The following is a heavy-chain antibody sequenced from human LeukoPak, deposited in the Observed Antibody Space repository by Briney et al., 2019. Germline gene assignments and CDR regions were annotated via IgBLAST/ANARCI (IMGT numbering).Heavy chain of an antibody. J-gene: IGHJ4*02. CDR3: ARDLGMAGIAPVDY. Sequence: PSETLSLTCTVSGYSISSGYYWGWIRQSPEKGLEWIGSIYHSGATYYNPSLKSRVTISVDTSKNQFSLKVTSVTAADTAVYYCARDLGMAGIAPVDYWGQGTLVTVSP. V-gene: IGHV4-38-2*02. CDR2: IYHSGAT. CDR1: GYSISSGYY. D-gene: IGHD6-19*01.